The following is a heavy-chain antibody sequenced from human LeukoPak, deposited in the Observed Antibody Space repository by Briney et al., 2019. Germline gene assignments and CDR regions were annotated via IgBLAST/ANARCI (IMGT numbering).Heavy chain of an antibody. CDR1: GITFHSFA. CDR2: ISGGAAST. V-gene: IGHV3-23*01. J-gene: IGHJ3*02. Sequence: GGSLRLSCTASGITFHSFAMSWVRLPAGKGLEWVSTISGGAASTYYAESVRGRFTISRDNSKNTLYLQMNSLRAEDTAVYYCAKDRGLDAFDIWGQGTMVTVSS. CDR3: AKDRGLDAFDI. D-gene: IGHD3-10*01.